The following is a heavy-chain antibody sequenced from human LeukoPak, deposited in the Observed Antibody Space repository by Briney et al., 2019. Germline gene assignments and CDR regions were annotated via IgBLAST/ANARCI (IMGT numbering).Heavy chain of an antibody. J-gene: IGHJ4*02. Sequence: GGSLRLSCAASGFTFSNYAIHWVRQAPGKGLEWVAVISYDGNNKYYADSVKGRFTISRDNSKNTLYLQMNSLRAEDTAVYYCARGGQAAAGTSFDYWGQGTLVTVSS. CDR3: ARGGQAAAGTSFDY. CDR2: ISYDGNNK. V-gene: IGHV3-30*14. CDR1: GFTFSNYA. D-gene: IGHD6-13*01.